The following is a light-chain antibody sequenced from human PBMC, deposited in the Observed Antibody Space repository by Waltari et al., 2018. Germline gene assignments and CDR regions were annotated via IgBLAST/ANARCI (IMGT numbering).Light chain of an antibody. CDR1: QSIGYTY. V-gene: IGKV3-20*01. J-gene: IGKJ2*01. Sequence: EIVLTPSPGTLSLSPGERATLSCRASQSIGYTYLAWYQQKPGQAPRLLIYGSSRRATGIPDRFSGSGFGTDFTLTISRVEPEDFAVYYCHHSGSSPYTFGQGTKLEIK. CDR2: GSS. CDR3: HHSGSSPYT.